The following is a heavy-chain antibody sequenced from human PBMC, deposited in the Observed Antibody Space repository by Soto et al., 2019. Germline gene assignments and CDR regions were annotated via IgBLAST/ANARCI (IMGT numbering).Heavy chain of an antibody. D-gene: IGHD5-18*01. CDR3: ARFTQDTAMVYYFDY. CDR1: GGTFSSYA. V-gene: IGHV1-69*01. Sequence: QVQLVQSGAEVKKPGSSVKVSCKASGGTFSSYAISWVRQAPGQGLEWMGGIIPIFGTANYAQKFQGRVTITADESTITAYMELSSLRSEDTAVYYCARFTQDTAMVYYFDYWGQGTLVTVSS. CDR2: IIPIFGTA. J-gene: IGHJ4*02.